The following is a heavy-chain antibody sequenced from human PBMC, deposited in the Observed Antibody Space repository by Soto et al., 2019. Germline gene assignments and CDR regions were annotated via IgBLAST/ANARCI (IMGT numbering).Heavy chain of an antibody. Sequence: SVKVSCKASGGTFSSYAISWVRQAPGQGLEWMGGIIPIFGTANYAQKFQGRVTITADESTSTAYMELSSLRSEDTAVYYCARTQAPGWQYSYGVVRMGGWFDPWGQGTLVTSPQ. CDR1: GGTFSSYA. CDR2: IIPIFGTA. D-gene: IGHD5-18*01. V-gene: IGHV1-69*13. CDR3: ARTQAPGWQYSYGVVRMGGWFDP. J-gene: IGHJ5*02.